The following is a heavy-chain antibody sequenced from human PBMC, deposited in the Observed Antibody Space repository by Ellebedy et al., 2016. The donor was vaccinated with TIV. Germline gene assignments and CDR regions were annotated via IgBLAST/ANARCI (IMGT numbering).Heavy chain of an antibody. CDR1: GFTFRSYW. V-gene: IGHV3-74*01. CDR2: IQNDGTIA. CDR3: ARPPFGGVIVIWYFDL. J-gene: IGHJ2*01. D-gene: IGHD3-16*02. Sequence: GESLKISXAVSGFTFRSYWMHWVRQAPGKGLEWVSRIQNDGTIAGYADSVKGRFTISRDNSKNTLYLQMNSLRAEDTAVYYCARPPFGGVIVIWYFDLWGRGTLVTVSS.